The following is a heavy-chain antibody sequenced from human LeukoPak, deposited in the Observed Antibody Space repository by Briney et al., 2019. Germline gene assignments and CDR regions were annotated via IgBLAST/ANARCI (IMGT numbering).Heavy chain of an antibody. J-gene: IGHJ4*02. CDR3: ARTSPHSSGYAFDY. Sequence: PSETLSLTCTVSGGSISSYYWSWIRQPPGKGLEWIGYIYYSGSTNYNPSLKSRVTISVDTSKNQFSLKLSSVTAADTAVYYCARTSPHSSGYAFDYWGQGTLVTVSS. D-gene: IGHD3-22*01. CDR2: IYYSGST. CDR1: GGSISSYY. V-gene: IGHV4-59*01.